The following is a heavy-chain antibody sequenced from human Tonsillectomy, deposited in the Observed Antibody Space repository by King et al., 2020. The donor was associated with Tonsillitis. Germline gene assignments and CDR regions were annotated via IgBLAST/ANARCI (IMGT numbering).Heavy chain of an antibody. CDR3: ARDFPYSGRYYAFDY. J-gene: IGHJ4*02. CDR1: GYTFINYG. D-gene: IGHD1-26*01. CDR2: ISPYNGNT. V-gene: IGHV1-18*04. Sequence: QLVQSGAEVKKPGASVKVSCKASGYTFINYGFSWVRQAPGQGLEWMGWISPYNGNTNYAQKLQGRVTMTTDTSTSTAYMDLRSLRSDDTAVYYCARDFPYSGRYYAFDYWGQGTLVTVSS.